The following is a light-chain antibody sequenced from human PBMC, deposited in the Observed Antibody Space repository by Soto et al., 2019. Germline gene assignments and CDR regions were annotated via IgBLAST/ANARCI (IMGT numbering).Light chain of an antibody. CDR2: EVN. J-gene: IGLJ2*01. CDR3: ISYAGNHNLV. V-gene: IGLV2-8*01. Sequence: QSALTQPPSASGSPGQSVTISCTGTSSDVGAYIYVSWYQQHPGTAPKHIIYEVNKRPSGVPDRFSGSRSGNTASLTVSGLQPEHAADYYCISYAGNHNLVFGGGTKLTVL. CDR1: SSDVGAYIY.